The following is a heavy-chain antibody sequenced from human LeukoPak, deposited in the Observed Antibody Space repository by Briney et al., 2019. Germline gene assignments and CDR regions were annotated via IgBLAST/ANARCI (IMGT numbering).Heavy chain of an antibody. CDR1: GYTFTSYG. Sequence: GASVKVSCKASGYTFTSYGISWVRQAPGQGLEWMGWISAYNGNTNYAQKLQGRVTMTTDTSTSTAYMELRSLRSDDTAVYYRARVGRDIVVVVAGFFDYWGQGTLVTVSS. V-gene: IGHV1-18*01. D-gene: IGHD2-15*01. J-gene: IGHJ4*02. CDR2: ISAYNGNT. CDR3: ARVGRDIVVVVAGFFDY.